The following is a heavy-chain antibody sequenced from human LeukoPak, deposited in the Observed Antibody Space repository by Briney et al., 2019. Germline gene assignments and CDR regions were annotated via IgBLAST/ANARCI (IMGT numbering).Heavy chain of an antibody. CDR1: GGSISSGGYY. CDR2: IYYSGST. CDR3: ARVGTTVTSSSDRNFDY. Sequence: SETLSLTCTVSGGSISSGGYYWSWIRQHPGKGLEWIGYIYYSGSTYYNPSLKSRVTISVDTSKNQFSLKLSSVTAADTAVYYCARVGTTVTSSSDRNFDYWGQGTLVTVSS. J-gene: IGHJ4*02. D-gene: IGHD4-17*01. V-gene: IGHV4-31*03.